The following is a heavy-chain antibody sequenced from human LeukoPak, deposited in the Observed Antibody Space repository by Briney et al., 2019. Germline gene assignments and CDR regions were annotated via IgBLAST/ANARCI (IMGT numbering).Heavy chain of an antibody. CDR2: INHSGST. CDR1: GVSFSGYY. D-gene: IGHD3-22*01. V-gene: IGHV4-34*01. J-gene: IGHJ4*02. Sequence: SETLSLTCAVYGVSFSGYYWSWIRQPPGKGLEWIGEINHSGSTNYNPSLKSRVTISVDTSKNQFSLKLSSVTAADTAVYYCARSSPHYYDSSGYYVRSQPIDYWGQGTLVTVSS. CDR3: ARSSPHYYDSSGYYVRSQPIDY.